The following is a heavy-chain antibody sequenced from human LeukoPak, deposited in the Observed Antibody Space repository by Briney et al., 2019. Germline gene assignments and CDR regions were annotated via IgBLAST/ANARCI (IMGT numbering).Heavy chain of an antibody. Sequence: HGESLKISCGGSGYSFTNYYIGWVRQMPGKGLEWMGIIYPADSDARYSPSFLGQVTMSADKSISTAYLQWNSLKASDTAMYYCARVYYSASIYYRGAFDIWGQGTMVTVSS. CDR3: ARVYYSASIYYRGAFDI. V-gene: IGHV5-51*01. D-gene: IGHD3-10*01. CDR2: IYPADSDA. CDR1: GYSFTNYY. J-gene: IGHJ3*02.